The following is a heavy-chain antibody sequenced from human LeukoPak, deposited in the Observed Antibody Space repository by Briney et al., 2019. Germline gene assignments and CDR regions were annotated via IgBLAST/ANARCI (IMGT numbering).Heavy chain of an antibody. J-gene: IGHJ3*02. CDR2: ISGSGGST. CDR3: AKARGWEPRRAFDI. CDR1: GFTFDDYA. V-gene: IGHV3-23*01. Sequence: GGSLRLSCAASGFTFDDYAMHWVRQAPGKGLEWVSAISGSGGSTYYADSVKGRFTIPRDNSKNTLYLQMNSLRAEDTAVYYCAKARGWEPRRAFDIWGQGTMVTVSS. D-gene: IGHD1-26*01.